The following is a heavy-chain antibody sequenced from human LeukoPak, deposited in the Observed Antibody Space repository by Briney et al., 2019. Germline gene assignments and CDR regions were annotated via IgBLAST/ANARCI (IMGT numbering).Heavy chain of an antibody. CDR3: ARGSSSWYLDCVDY. CDR1: GFTFSDYY. CDR2: IKQDGSEK. Sequence: PGGSLRLSCASSGFTFSDYYMSWIRQAPGKGLEWVANIKQDGSEKYYVDSVKGRFTISRDNAKNSLYLQMNSLRAEDTAVYYCARGSSSWYLDCVDYWGQGTLVTVSS. V-gene: IGHV3-7*03. D-gene: IGHD6-13*01. J-gene: IGHJ4*02.